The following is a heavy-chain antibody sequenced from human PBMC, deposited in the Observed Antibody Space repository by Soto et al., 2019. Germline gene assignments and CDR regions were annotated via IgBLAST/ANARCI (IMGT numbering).Heavy chain of an antibody. D-gene: IGHD3-9*01. V-gene: IGHV5-51*01. J-gene: IGHJ3*02. CDR2: IYPGDSDT. CDR1: GYSFTSYW. Sequence: PGESLKISCKGSGYSFTSYWIGWVRQMPGKGLEWMGIIYPGDSDTRYSPSFQGQVTISADKSISTAYLQWSSLKASDTAMYYCARPRSYYDILTGSIPHDAFDIWGQGTMVTVSS. CDR3: ARPRSYYDILTGSIPHDAFDI.